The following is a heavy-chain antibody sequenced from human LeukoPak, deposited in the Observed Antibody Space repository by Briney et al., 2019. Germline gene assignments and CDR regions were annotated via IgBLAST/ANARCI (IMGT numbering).Heavy chain of an antibody. J-gene: IGHJ4*02. CDR3: ARAWSGSYYHYFDY. CDR1: GYSISSGYY. Sequence: SGTLSLTCTVSGYSISSGYYWGWIRQPPGKGLEWIGSIYHSGSTYYNPSLKSRLTISVDTSKNQFSLKLSSVTAADTAVYYCARAWSGSYYHYFDYWGQGTLVTVSS. D-gene: IGHD1-26*01. CDR2: IYHSGST. V-gene: IGHV4-38-2*02.